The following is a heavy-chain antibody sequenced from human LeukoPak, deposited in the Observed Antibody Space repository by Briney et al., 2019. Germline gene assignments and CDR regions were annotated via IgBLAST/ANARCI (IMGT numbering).Heavy chain of an antibody. CDR2: ISYDGSNK. Sequence: GRSLRLSCAASGFTFSSYGMHWVRQAPGKGLEWVAVISYDGSNKYCADSVKGRFTISRDNSKNTLYLQMNSLRAEDTAVYYCARVRAPAYGMDVWGQGTTVTVSS. CDR1: GFTFSSYG. CDR3: ARVRAPAYGMDV. J-gene: IGHJ6*02. V-gene: IGHV3-30*03.